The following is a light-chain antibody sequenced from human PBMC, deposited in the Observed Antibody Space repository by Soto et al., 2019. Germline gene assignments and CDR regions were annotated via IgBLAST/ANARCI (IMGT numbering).Light chain of an antibody. CDR3: QQRSNWPPST. V-gene: IGKV3-11*01. Sequence: ETVLTQSPATLSLSPGERATLSCRSSQSVSNYLAWYQQKPGQAPRLLIYDASNRATGIPARFSGSGSGTDFTLTISSLEPEDFAVYYCQQRSNWPPSTFGQGTRLEIK. J-gene: IGKJ5*01. CDR1: QSVSNY. CDR2: DAS.